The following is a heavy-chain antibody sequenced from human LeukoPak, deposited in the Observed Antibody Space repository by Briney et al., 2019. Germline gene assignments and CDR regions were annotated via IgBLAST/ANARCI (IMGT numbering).Heavy chain of an antibody. D-gene: IGHD5-24*01. CDR1: GGSISTYY. J-gene: IGHJ6*03. CDR3: ARLGDGYNQGGKNYYYYMDV. V-gene: IGHV4-59*01. CDR2: LYKSVNT. Sequence: SETLSLTCTVSGGSISTYYWSWVRQPPGKRLEWIGFLYKSVNTNYNPSLKGRVTISVDMSKNQFSLKLTSVTAADTAVYYCARLGDGYNQGGKNYYYYMDVWGKGTTVTISS.